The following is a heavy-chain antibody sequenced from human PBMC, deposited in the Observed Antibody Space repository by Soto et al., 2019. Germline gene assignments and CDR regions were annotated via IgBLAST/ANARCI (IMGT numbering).Heavy chain of an antibody. J-gene: IGHJ4*02. CDR2: IWYDGSNK. D-gene: IGHD3-10*01. Sequence: QVQLVESGGGVVQPGRSLRLSCAASGFTFSSYGMHWVRKAPGKGLEWVAVIWYDGSNKYYADSVKGRFTISRDNSKNKPYLQMNSLRAEDTAVYYCARDTLFEGFGELPPPDYWGQGTLVTVSS. V-gene: IGHV3-33*01. CDR1: GFTFSSYG. CDR3: ARDTLFEGFGELPPPDY.